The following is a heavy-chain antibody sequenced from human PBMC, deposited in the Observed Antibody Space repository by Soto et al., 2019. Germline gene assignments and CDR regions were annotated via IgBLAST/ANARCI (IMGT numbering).Heavy chain of an antibody. J-gene: IGHJ4*02. CDR2: ISGSGGST. D-gene: IGHD5-18*01. Sequence: VGSLRLSCAASGFTFSSYAMSWVHQAPGKGLEWVSAISGSGGSTYYADSVKGRFTISRDNSKNTLYLQMNSLRAEDTAVYYCAKGKRGYSYGPGGYRGQGTLVTVSS. V-gene: IGHV3-23*01. CDR3: AKGKRGYSYGPGGY. CDR1: GFTFSSYA.